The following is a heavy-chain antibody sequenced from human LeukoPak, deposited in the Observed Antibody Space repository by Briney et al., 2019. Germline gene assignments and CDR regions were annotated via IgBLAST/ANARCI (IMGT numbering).Heavy chain of an antibody. Sequence: ASVKVSCKASGYTFTGYCMHWVRQAPGQGLEWMGWINPNSGGTNYAQKFQGRVTMTRDTSISTAYMELSRLRSDDTAVYYCARGVPATAIFLYYYYYYMDVWGKGTTVTISS. D-gene: IGHD2-2*01. CDR3: ARGVPATAIFLYYYYYYMDV. V-gene: IGHV1-2*02. CDR2: INPNSGGT. CDR1: GYTFTGYC. J-gene: IGHJ6*03.